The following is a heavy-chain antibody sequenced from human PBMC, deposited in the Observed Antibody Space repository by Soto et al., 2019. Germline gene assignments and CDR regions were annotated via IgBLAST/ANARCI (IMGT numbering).Heavy chain of an antibody. Sequence: GESLKISCKGSGYSFTSYWIGWVRQMPGKGLESMGIIYPGDSETTYSPSFQGQVSISADKSLTTAFLQWSSLKASDTAMYYCARRGLDDDAYDIWGQGTMVTVSS. D-gene: IGHD5-12*01. V-gene: IGHV5-51*01. CDR2: IYPGDSET. CDR1: GYSFTSYW. J-gene: IGHJ3*02. CDR3: ARRGLDDDAYDI.